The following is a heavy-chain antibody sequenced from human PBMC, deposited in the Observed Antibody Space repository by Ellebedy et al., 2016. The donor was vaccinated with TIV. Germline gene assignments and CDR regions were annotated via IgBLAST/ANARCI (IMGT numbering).Heavy chain of an antibody. CDR1: GIIFSSYW. V-gene: IGHV3-74*03. J-gene: IGHJ4*02. CDR2: INSDGSST. CDR3: ARATHYYGSGKIAGVFDY. Sequence: GESLKISCEASGIIFSSYWMHWVRQAPGKGLLWVSRINSDGSSTTYADSVKGRFTISRDNDKNTVYLQMNSLRAEDTALYHCARATHYYGSGKIAGVFDYWGQGTLVTVSS. D-gene: IGHD3-10*01.